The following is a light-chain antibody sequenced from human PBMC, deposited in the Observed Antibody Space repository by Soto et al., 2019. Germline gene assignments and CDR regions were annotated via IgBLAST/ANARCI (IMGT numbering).Light chain of an antibody. CDR2: GAS. V-gene: IGKV3-20*01. J-gene: IGKJ1*01. CDR1: RSVSNY. CDR3: HQYGGSPQT. Sequence: EIVLTQSTGTLSLSPGERATLSCRASRSVSNYLAWYQRKPGQAPRLLIYGASSRATGIPDRSSGSGSGTDFTLTISRLEPEDFAVYYCHQYGGSPQTFGQGT.